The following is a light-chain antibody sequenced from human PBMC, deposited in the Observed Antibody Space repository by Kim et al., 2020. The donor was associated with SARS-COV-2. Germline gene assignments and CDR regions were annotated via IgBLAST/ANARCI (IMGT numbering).Light chain of an antibody. CDR2: KDS. Sequence: VAPGHTARITYSGDVLEKKYARWFQQKQGQAPVLVIYKDSERPSGIPERFSGSRSGATATLTISGAQVEDEADYYCYSAPDNNLVFGGGTQLTVL. CDR3: YSAPDNNLV. CDR1: VLEKKY. J-gene: IGLJ2*01. V-gene: IGLV3-27*01.